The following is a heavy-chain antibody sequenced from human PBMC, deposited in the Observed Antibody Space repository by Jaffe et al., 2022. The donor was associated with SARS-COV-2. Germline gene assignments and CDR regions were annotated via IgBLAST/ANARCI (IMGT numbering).Heavy chain of an antibody. CDR1: GFTVSRNN. CDR2: IYSGGST. D-gene: IGHD6-19*01. Sequence: EVQLVESGGGLIQPGGSLRLSCAASGFTVSRNNMNWVRQAPGKGLEWVSVIYSGGSTYYADSVKGRFTISRDTSKNTLYLQMNSLRAEDTAVYYCARQPPSSGWYGDFDSWGQGTLVTVSS. CDR3: ARQPPSSGWYGDFDS. V-gene: IGHV3-53*01. J-gene: IGHJ4*02.